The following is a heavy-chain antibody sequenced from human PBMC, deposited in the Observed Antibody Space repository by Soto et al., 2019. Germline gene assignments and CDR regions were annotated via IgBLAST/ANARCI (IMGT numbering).Heavy chain of an antibody. D-gene: IGHD3-16*01. CDR2: IYYSGST. Sequence: PSETLSLTCTVSGGSISRGNYYWSWLRQLPGKGLEWIGYIYYSGSTYYNPSLKSRVTISLDTSKNEFSLKLSSVTAADTAVYYCAREGDASNNFDYWGQGTLVTVS. J-gene: IGHJ4*02. V-gene: IGHV4-31*03. CDR1: GGSISRGNYY. CDR3: AREGDASNNFDY.